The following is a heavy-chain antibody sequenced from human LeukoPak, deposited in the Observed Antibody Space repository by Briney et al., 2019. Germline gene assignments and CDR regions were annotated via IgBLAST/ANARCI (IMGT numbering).Heavy chain of an antibody. V-gene: IGHV3-21*01. CDR1: GFTFSSYG. J-gene: IGHJ6*03. CDR3: ARPPDNYYYYYMDV. Sequence: GGSLRLSCAASGFTFSSYGMSWVRQAPGKGLEWVSSISSSSSYIYYADSVKGRFTISRDNAKNSLYLQMNSLRAEDTAVYYCARPPDNYYYYYMDVWGKGTTVTISS. D-gene: IGHD1-14*01. CDR2: ISSSSSYI.